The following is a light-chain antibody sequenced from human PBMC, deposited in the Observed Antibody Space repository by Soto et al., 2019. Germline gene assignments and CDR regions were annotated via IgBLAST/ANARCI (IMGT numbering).Light chain of an antibody. V-gene: IGKV3-20*01. J-gene: IGKJ1*01. CDR3: QQYVSSPRT. CDR1: QSINSNH. CDR2: GIS. Sequence: EIVLTQSPGTLSLATGESATLSCRASQSINSNHLAWYQQKPGQAPRLLMYGISSRAPGIPDRFSGSGSGTDFTLTISRLEPEDFAVYYCQQYVSSPRTFGQGTKVEIK.